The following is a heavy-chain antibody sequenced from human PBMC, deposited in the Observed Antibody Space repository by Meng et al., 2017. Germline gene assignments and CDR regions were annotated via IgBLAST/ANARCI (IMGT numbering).Heavy chain of an antibody. CDR3: ASYSSVRGIAY. D-gene: IGHD3-10*01. CDR1: GGTCTSYA. V-gene: IGHV1-69*01. CDR2: ILPIFGTA. J-gene: IGHJ4*02. Sequence: HVRRVTSGPRMKKHGSSVNDSRKSLGGTCTSYATSWVQQAPGQGLEGMGGILPIFGTAHYAQKFQGRVTITADESTSTAYMELSSLRSEDTAVYYCASYSSVRGIAYWGQGTLVTVSS.